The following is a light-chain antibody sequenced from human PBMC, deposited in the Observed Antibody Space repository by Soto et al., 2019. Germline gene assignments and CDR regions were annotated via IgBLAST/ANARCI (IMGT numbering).Light chain of an antibody. J-gene: IGKJ5*01. V-gene: IGKV3-11*01. Sequence: EVGFSQSPSTLSLSPGERATLSCRASQSVSRYLAWYQQKPGQAPRLLIYDASNRATGIPARFSGSGSGTDFTLTISSLEPEDFAVYYCQQRSSWPITFGQGTLLEIK. CDR3: QQRSSWPIT. CDR1: QSVSRY. CDR2: DAS.